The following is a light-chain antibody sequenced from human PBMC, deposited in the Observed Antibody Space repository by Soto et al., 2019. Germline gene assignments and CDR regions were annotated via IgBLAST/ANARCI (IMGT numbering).Light chain of an antibody. CDR1: QSINND. CDR3: QQSYSSWLT. CDR2: AAS. Sequence: DVQLAHPPAYLSASLADRVTITCRARQSINNDLDWYQQKPGKAPKLLVYAASTLQDGVPSRFSGSGSGTDFTLTISRLQPEDFAVYYCQQSYSSWLTFGGGTKVDIK. V-gene: IGKV1-39*01. J-gene: IGKJ4*01.